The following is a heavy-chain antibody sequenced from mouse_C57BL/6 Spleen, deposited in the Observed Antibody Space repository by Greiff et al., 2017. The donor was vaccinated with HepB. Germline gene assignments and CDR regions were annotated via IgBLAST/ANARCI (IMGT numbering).Heavy chain of an antibody. V-gene: IGHV1-64*01. CDR2: IHPNSGST. CDR3: ARSGIYYDPYYYAMDY. J-gene: IGHJ4*01. CDR1: GYTFTSYW. Sequence: VQLQQSGAELVKPGASVKLSCKASGYTFTSYWMHWVKQRPGQGLEWIGMIHPNSGSTNYNEKFKSKAKLTVDKSSSTAYMQLSSLTYEDSAVYYCARSGIYYDPYYYAMDYWGQGTSVTVSS. D-gene: IGHD2-4*01.